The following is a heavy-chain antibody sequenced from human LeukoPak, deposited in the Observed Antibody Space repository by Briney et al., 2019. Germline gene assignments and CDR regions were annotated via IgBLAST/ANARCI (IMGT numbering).Heavy chain of an antibody. D-gene: IGHD3-10*01. V-gene: IGHV1-2*06. CDR3: ARDKRSYFDY. CDR1: GYTFTGYY. Sequence: ASVKVSCKASGYTFTGYYMHWVRQAPGQGLEWMGRINPNSGGTNYAQKFQGRVTMTRDTSISTAYMELRRLRSDDTARYYCARDKRSYFDYWGQGTLVTASS. CDR2: INPNSGGT. J-gene: IGHJ4*02.